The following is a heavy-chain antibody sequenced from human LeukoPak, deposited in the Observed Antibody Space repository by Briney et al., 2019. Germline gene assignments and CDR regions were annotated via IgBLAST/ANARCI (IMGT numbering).Heavy chain of an antibody. Sequence: GGSLRLSCTTTGFTFSDFAMTWVRQAPGKGLEWVSSLSHSGGSAYYTDSVKGRFTISRDNSKNTLYLHMNSLRVGDTAVYFCAKLGFLTGSFDSWGQGTLVSVSS. V-gene: IGHV3-23*01. CDR2: LSHSGGSA. D-gene: IGHD3-9*01. CDR3: AKLGFLTGSFDS. CDR1: GFTFSDFA. J-gene: IGHJ4*02.